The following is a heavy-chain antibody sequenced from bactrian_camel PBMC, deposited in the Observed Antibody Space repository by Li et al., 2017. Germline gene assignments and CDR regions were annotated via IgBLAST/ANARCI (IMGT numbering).Heavy chain of an antibody. V-gene: IGHV3S53*01. D-gene: IGHD1*01. J-gene: IGHJ4*01. CDR1: GFTHDVTD. CDR3: AIDWAEPRWVSPACNY. Sequence: VQLVESGGGSVQTGGSLRLSCTHSGFTHDVTDMGWYRQAPGNECELVSTISTNGATYYANSVKDRFTISQDNTKNTAYLQMNNLQPQDTAVYYCAIDWAEPRWVSPACNYRGQGTQVTVS. CDR2: ISTNGAT.